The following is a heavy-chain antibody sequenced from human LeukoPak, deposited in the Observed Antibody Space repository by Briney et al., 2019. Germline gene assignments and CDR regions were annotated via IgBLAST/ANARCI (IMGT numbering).Heavy chain of an antibody. D-gene: IGHD3-9*01. J-gene: IGHJ6*02. CDR3: ARHIYGATGIPYGLDV. CDR2: ISHGGTT. V-gene: IGHV4-4*02. Sequence: SETLSLTCGVSGGSIDITNYWSWVRQAPGKGLEWIGEISHGGTTNYNPSLRSRVAMSLDRANNQFSLSLTSVTAADTAVYYCARHIYGATGIPYGLDVWGQGTTVTVSS. CDR1: GGSIDITNY.